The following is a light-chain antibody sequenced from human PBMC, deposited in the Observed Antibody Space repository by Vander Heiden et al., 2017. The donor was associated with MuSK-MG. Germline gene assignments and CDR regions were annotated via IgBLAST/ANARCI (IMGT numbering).Light chain of an antibody. CDR2: DVS. J-gene: IGLJ1*01. CDR3: SSYTSITTGHV. Sequence: QSALTQPAPVSGSPGQAITIPCTGTSSVVGGYNYVPWYQQHPGKAPKLIIYDVSNRPSGVSNRFSGSKSGNTASLTISGLQAEDEADYYCSSYTSITTGHVLGTGTKVTVL. V-gene: IGLV2-14*03. CDR1: SSVVGGYNY.